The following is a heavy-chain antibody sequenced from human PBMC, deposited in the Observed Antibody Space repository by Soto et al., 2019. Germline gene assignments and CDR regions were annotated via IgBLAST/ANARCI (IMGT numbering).Heavy chain of an antibody. Sequence: QVQLVQSGAEVKKPGSSVKVFCKASGGTFSRYAISWVRQAPGQGLEWMGGIIPLFGKANYAQKFQGRVTITADESTSTAYMELSSLRSEDTAVYYYARDVTLYDSSGYYYLYWGQGTLVTVSS. V-gene: IGHV1-69*01. J-gene: IGHJ4*02. CDR3: ARDVTLYDSSGYYYLY. CDR1: GGTFSRYA. CDR2: IIPLFGKA. D-gene: IGHD3-22*01.